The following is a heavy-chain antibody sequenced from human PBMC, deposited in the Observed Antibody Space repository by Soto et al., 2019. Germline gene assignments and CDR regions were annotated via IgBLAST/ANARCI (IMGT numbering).Heavy chain of an antibody. J-gene: IGHJ6*03. V-gene: IGHV3-9*01. CDR1: GFIFDDYA. CDR2: ISWNGGSL. Sequence: QPGGSLRLSCAGSGFIFDDYAIHWVRQAPGKGLEWVSGISWNGGSLGYADSVKGRFTISRDNAKSSLYLQMNSLRVEDSALYYCAKSGPKLDSYFYYMDVWGKGTTVTVSS. CDR3: AKSGPKLDSYFYYMDV. D-gene: IGHD6-13*01.